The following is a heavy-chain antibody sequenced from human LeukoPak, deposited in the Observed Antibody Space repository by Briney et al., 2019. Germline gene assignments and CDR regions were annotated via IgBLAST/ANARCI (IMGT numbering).Heavy chain of an antibody. J-gene: IGHJ4*02. Sequence: AGGSLRLSCAASGFTFDDYGMSWVRQAPGKGLEWVSGINWNGGSTGYADSVKGRFTISRDNAKNSLYLQMNSLRAEDTALYYWARDFNHSSSTWGQGTLVTVSS. D-gene: IGHD6-6*01. CDR1: GFTFDDYG. CDR3: ARDFNHSSST. V-gene: IGHV3-20*04. CDR2: INWNGGST.